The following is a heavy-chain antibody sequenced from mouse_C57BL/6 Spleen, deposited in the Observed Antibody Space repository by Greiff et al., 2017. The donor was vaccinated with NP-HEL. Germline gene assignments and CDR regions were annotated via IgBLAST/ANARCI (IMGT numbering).Heavy chain of an antibody. D-gene: IGHD1-1*01. Sequence: VQLQQSGAELVRPGTSVKVSCKASGYAFTNYLIEWVKQRPGQGLEWIGVINPGSGGTNYNEKFKGKATLTADKSSSTAYMQLSSLTSEDSAVFFCARYYSSKYYYAMDYWGQGTSVTVSS. V-gene: IGHV1-54*01. J-gene: IGHJ4*01. CDR2: INPGSGGT. CDR3: ARYYSSKYYYAMDY. CDR1: GYAFTNYL.